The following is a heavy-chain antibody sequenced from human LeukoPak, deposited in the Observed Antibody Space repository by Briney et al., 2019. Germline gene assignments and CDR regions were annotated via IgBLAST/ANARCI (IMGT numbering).Heavy chain of an antibody. D-gene: IGHD3-9*01. CDR1: GYTFTSYY. Sequence: ASVKVSCKASGYTFTSYYMHWVRQAPGQGLEWMGIINPSGGSTSYAQKFQGRVTITRDTSTTTVYMEVSSLRSEDTAVYYCARCGEPSYEILTGYSRFDYWGQGTLVTVSS. CDR3: ARCGEPSYEILTGYSRFDY. J-gene: IGHJ4*02. CDR2: INPSGGST. V-gene: IGHV1-46*01.